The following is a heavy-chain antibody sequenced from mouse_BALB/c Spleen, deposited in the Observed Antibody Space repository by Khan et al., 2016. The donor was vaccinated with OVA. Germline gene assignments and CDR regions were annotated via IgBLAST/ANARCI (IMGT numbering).Heavy chain of an antibody. V-gene: IGHV1-5*01. D-gene: IGHD2-12*01. CDR1: GYTFTSYL. Sequence: VQLQQSGTVLVKPAASVKLSCKTSGYTFTSYLIHWVKQRPGQGLEWIGDIIPGNNDTTYNQKFKDKATLTAGTSASTAYMELSSLTNEDLAVYYCTRGGYSSFAYWGQGTLVTVSA. CDR2: IIPGNNDT. J-gene: IGHJ3*01. CDR3: TRGGYSSFAY.